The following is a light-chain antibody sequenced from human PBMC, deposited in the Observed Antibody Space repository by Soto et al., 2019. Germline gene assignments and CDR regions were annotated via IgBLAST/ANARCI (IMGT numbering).Light chain of an antibody. Sequence: DIQMTQSPSTLSASVGDRVTITCRASQSISTWLAWYQQKPGKAPKLLIYKASSLESGVPSRVSGSGSGTAFTLTINSLQPDDFATYYCQQYNTSPLTFGGGTTVEIK. CDR1: QSISTW. J-gene: IGKJ4*01. V-gene: IGKV1-5*03. CDR2: KAS. CDR3: QQYNTSPLT.